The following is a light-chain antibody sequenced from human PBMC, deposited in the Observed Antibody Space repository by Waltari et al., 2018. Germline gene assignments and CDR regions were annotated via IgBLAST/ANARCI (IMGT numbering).Light chain of an antibody. CDR2: KDT. CDR3: QSADTSGSFHGM. J-gene: IGLJ3*02. V-gene: IGLV3-25*03. CDR1: TLPTHY. Sequence: SYELTQPPSVSVSPGQTARITCSGDTLPTHYSYWYQQKPGQAPVLVIYKDTERPSGIPERFSGSSSGTTVTLTSIGVQAEDAADYHCQSADTSGSFHGMFGGGTKLTVL.